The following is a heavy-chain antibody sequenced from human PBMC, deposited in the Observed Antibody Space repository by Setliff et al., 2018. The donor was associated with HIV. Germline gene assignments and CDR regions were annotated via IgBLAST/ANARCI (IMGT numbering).Heavy chain of an antibody. D-gene: IGHD1-26*01. V-gene: IGHV1-69*10. Sequence: GASVKVSCKASGGTFISYAFTWVRQAPGQGLEWMGGFTPILGIPTYAQKFQGRVTITADTSTSTAYMELSSLRSEDTAFYYCARAYRPRALDIWGQGTMVTVSS. J-gene: IGHJ3*02. CDR3: ARAYRPRALDI. CDR1: GGTFISYA. CDR2: FTPILGIP.